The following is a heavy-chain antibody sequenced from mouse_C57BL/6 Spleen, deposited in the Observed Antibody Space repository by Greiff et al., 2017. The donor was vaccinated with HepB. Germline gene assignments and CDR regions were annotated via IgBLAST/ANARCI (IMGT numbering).Heavy chain of an antibody. Sequence: QVQLKQSGPELVKPGASVKLSCKASGYTFTSYDINWVKQRPGQGLEWIGWIYPRDGSTKYNEKFKGKATLTVDTSSSTAYMELHSLTSEDSAVYFCAREDDGYYWYFDVWGTGTTVTVSS. CDR1: GYTFTSYD. V-gene: IGHV1-85*01. J-gene: IGHJ1*03. CDR2: IYPRDGST. D-gene: IGHD2-3*01. CDR3: AREDDGYYWYFDV.